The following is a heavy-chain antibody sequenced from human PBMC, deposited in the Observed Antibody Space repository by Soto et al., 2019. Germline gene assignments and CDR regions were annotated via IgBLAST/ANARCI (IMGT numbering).Heavy chain of an antibody. D-gene: IGHD3-3*01. V-gene: IGHV3-23*01. J-gene: IGHJ6*02. Sequence: GGSLRLSCAASGFTFSSYAMSWVRQAPGKGLEWVSAISGSGGSTYYADSVKGRFTISRDNSKNTLYLQMNSLRAEDTAVYYCAKDNFDYSNFGVVTYYGMDVWGQGTTVTVSS. CDR2: ISGSGGST. CDR3: AKDNFDYSNFGVVTYYGMDV. CDR1: GFTFSSYA.